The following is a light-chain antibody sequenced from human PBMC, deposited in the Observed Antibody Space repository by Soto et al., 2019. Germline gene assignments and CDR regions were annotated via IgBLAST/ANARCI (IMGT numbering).Light chain of an antibody. V-gene: IGLV2-14*01. CDR2: DVS. CDR3: SSYTTSGTEV. J-gene: IGLJ1*01. Sequence: QSARTQPASVSGSPGQSITISCTGTSSDVGGYNYVSWYQQHPGKAPKLMIYDVSNRPSGVSSRFSGSKSGNTASLTISGLQAEDEADYYCSSYTTSGTEVFGTGTKVTVL. CDR1: SSDVGGYNY.